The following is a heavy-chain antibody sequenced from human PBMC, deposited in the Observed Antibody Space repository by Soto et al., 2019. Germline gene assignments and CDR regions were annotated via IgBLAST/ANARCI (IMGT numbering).Heavy chain of an antibody. J-gene: IGHJ4*02. D-gene: IGHD1-1*01. Sequence: SLRLSCVASGFTFSSYAMSWVRQAPGKGLEWVSVISGGAGNKYEADSVKGRFTISRDNSKNTLYLQMNSLRVDDTAIYYCARSVDNWSKDWLDYWGLGKLVTVSS. CDR1: GFTFSSYA. CDR3: ARSVDNWSKDWLDY. CDR2: ISGGAGNK. V-gene: IGHV3-23*01.